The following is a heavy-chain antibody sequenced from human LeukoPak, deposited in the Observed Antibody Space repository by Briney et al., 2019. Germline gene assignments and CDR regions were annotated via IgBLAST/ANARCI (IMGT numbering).Heavy chain of an antibody. D-gene: IGHD3-22*01. Sequence: GGSLRLSCAVSGLTFSSYGMSWVRQAPGKGLEWVALISYDGSNKYHADSVKGRFTISGDNSKNTLYLQMNSLRGEDTAVFYCARPQGYFAANFDYWGQGTLVTVSS. CDR3: ARPQGYFAANFDY. V-gene: IGHV3-30*03. CDR1: GLTFSSYG. J-gene: IGHJ4*02. CDR2: ISYDGSNK.